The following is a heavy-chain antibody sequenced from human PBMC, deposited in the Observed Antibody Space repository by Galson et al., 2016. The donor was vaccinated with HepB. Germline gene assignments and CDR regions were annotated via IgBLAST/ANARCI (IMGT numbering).Heavy chain of an antibody. J-gene: IGHJ3*02. CDR3: VRDHDYSKYRDSFDI. Sequence: SETLSLTCAVSGGSISSRNWWTWVRQAPGKGLEWIWEIHHSGSTNYNPSLKSPVIISVDKSKNQFSLKLLSVTAADTAVYYCVRDHDYSKYRDSFDIWGQGTMVTVSS. CDR1: GGSISSRNW. CDR2: IHHSGST. D-gene: IGHD4-11*01. V-gene: IGHV4-4*02.